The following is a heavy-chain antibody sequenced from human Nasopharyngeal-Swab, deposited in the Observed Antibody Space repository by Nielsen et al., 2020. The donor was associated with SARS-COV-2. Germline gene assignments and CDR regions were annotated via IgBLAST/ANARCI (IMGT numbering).Heavy chain of an antibody. J-gene: IGHJ5*02. D-gene: IGHD6-13*01. CDR3: ALIRGAAGS. Sequence: GGSLRLSCAASGFIFSDYFIDWVRQAPGRGLEWVGRIKNKVYTHTTEYAASVTGRSTISRDNAKNPAFLQMDSLKIEDTAVYYCALIRGAAGSWGLGTLVTVHS. CDR1: GFIFSDYF. V-gene: IGHV3-72*01. CDR2: IKNKVYTHTT.